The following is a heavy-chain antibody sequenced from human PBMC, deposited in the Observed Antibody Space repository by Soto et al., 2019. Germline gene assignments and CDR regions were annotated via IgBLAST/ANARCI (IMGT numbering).Heavy chain of an antibody. D-gene: IGHD5-12*01. CDR3: AKDIGASGYSGYDPSYYFDY. V-gene: IGHV3-9*01. CDR1: GFTFDDYA. J-gene: IGHJ4*02. Sequence: GGSLRLSCAASGFTFDDYAMHWVRQAPGKGLEWVSGISWNSGSIGYADSVKGRFTISRDNAKNSLYLQMNSLRAEDTALYYCAKDIGASGYSGYDPSYYFDYWGQGTLVTVSS. CDR2: ISWNSGSI.